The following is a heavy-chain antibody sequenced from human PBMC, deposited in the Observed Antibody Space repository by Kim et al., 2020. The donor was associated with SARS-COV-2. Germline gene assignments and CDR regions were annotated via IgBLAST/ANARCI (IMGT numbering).Heavy chain of an antibody. D-gene: IGHD3-3*01. CDR2: IYYSGST. V-gene: IGHV4-39*07. Sequence: SETLSLTCTVSGGSISSSSYYWGWIRQPPGKGLEWIGSIYYSGSTYYNPSLKSRVTISVDTSKNQFSLKLSSVTAADTAVYYCARDRSITIFGVVIPRLAHCFDPWGQGTLVTVSS. J-gene: IGHJ5*02. CDR1: GGSISSSSYY. CDR3: ARDRSITIFGVVIPRLAHCFDP.